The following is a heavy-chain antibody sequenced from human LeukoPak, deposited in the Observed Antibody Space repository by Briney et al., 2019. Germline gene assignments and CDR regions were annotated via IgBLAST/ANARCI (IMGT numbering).Heavy chain of an antibody. CDR1: GFTVSSNS. CDR2: IYSDNT. Sequence: PGGSLRLSCTVSGFTVSSNSMSWVRQAPGKGLEWVSFIYSDNTHYSDSVKGRFTISRDNSKNTLYLQMNSLRAEDTAVYYCAKDDDWGRFNHWGQGTLVTVSS. V-gene: IGHV3-53*01. D-gene: IGHD3-16*01. J-gene: IGHJ1*01. CDR3: AKDDDWGRFNH.